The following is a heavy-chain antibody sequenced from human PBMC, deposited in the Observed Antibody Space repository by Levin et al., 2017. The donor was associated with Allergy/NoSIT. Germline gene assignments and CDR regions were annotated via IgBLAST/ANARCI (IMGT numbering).Heavy chain of an antibody. V-gene: IGHV1-3*01. Sequence: ASVKVSCKASGYTFTSYAMHWVRQAPGQRLEWMGWINAGNGNTKYSQKFQGRVTITRDTSASTAYMELSSLRSEDTAVYYCARVPGGGLGELSPPWGQGTLVTVSS. CDR1: GYTFTSYA. CDR3: ARVPGGGLGELSPP. D-gene: IGHD3-16*02. CDR2: INAGNGNT. J-gene: IGHJ4*02.